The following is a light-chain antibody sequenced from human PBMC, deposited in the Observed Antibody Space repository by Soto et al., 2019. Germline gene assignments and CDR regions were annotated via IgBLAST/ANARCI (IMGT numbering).Light chain of an antibody. J-gene: IGLJ1*01. CDR2: DVS. CDR1: SSDIGAFDL. V-gene: IGLV2-14*03. CDR3: SSYTITSTRL. Sequence: QSALTQPASVSGSPGQSITISCTGTSSDIGAFDLVSWFQQHPGQAPKVMYDVSVRPSGVSYRFSGSKSGNTASLTISGLQAEDEADYYCSSYTITSTRLFGTGTKVTVL.